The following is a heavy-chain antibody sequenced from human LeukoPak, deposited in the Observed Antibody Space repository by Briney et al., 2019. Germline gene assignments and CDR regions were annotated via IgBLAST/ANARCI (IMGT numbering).Heavy chain of an antibody. CDR1: GGSISSYY. V-gene: IGHV4-59*01. CDR2: IYYSGST. Sequence: SETLSLTCTVSGGSISSYYWSWIRQPPGKGLEWIGYIYYSGSTNYNPSLKSRVTISVDTSKNQFSLKLSSVTAADTAVYYCAXXXXXGXTMVRGAFHGGNWFDPWGQGTLVTVSS. J-gene: IGHJ5*02. D-gene: IGHD3-10*01. CDR3: AXXXXXGXTMVRGAFHGGNWFDP.